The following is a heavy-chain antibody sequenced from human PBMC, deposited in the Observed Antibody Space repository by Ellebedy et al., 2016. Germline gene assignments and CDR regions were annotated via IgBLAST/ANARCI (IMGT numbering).Heavy chain of an antibody. Sequence: SGPTLVXPTPTLTLTCSFSGFSLSSTGEGVGWIRQPPGQALEWLAFIYWNDDTRYSPSLKSRLIITKDTSKKQVVLTMTDMDPVDTATYNCAHSIWIAAPGSKYCRYFDFWGLGTQVTVSS. D-gene: IGHD6-6*01. CDR1: GFSLSSTGEG. V-gene: IGHV2-5*01. J-gene: IGHJ4*02. CDR3: AHSIWIAAPGSKYCRYFDF. CDR2: IYWNDDT.